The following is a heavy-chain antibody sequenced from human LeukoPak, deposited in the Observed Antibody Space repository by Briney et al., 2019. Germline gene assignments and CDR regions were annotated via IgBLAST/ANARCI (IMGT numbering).Heavy chain of an antibody. CDR1: GFTFSSFD. J-gene: IGHJ4*02. D-gene: IGHD1-7*01. Sequence: GGSLRLSCAASGFTFSSFDLNWVRQAPGKGLEWVSYISSSDTTIYYGDSVKGRFTISRNNTKNSLYLQVNNLRAEDTAVYYCARGNYVFPKFYFDYWGQGTLVTVSS. V-gene: IGHV3-48*03. CDR2: ISSSDTTI. CDR3: ARGNYVFPKFYFDY.